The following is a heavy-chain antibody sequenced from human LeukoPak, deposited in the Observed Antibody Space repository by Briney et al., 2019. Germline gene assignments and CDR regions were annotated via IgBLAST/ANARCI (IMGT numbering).Heavy chain of an antibody. D-gene: IGHD4-17*01. J-gene: IGHJ4*02. V-gene: IGHV3-30*04. Sequence: GGSLRLSCAASGFNFRDSAKHWVRQAPGKGLEGVAVTSYDGTNKYYADSVKGRFTISRDNSKNTLFLQMNSLRLEDTAVYYCAADYGDYVSPSDWGQGTLVTVSS. CDR2: TSYDGTNK. CDR3: AADYGDYVSPSD. CDR1: GFNFRDSA.